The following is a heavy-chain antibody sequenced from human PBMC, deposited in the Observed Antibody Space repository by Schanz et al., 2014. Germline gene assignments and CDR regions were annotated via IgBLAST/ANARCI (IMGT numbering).Heavy chain of an antibody. CDR3: ARGLVRHFDN. CDR1: GYTFTGYY. J-gene: IGHJ4*02. V-gene: IGHV1-2*06. D-gene: IGHD6-19*01. Sequence: QVQLVQSGAEVKKPGASVKVFCKASGYTFTGYYLHWVRQAPGHGLEWMGRIYPNNGGTDYAQKFQGRVTMTRDTSISTAYMELSSLRSEDTAVYYCARGLVRHFDNWGQGTLVTVSS. CDR2: IYPNNGGT.